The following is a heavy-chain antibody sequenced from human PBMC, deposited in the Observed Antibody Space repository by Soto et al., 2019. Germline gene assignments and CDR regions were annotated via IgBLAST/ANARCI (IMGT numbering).Heavy chain of an antibody. CDR1: GFTFSSYW. CDR2: IKQDGSEK. CDR3: ASARRIGVGTPEAFEI. V-gene: IGHV3-7*03. D-gene: IGHD2-21*01. J-gene: IGHJ3*02. Sequence: GSLRSSCAASGFTFSSYWMSWVRQAPGKGLEWVANIKQDGSEKYYVDSVKGRFTISRDNAKNSLYLQRNSLRAEDTAVYYCASARRIGVGTPEAFEIRGQRTMATVS.